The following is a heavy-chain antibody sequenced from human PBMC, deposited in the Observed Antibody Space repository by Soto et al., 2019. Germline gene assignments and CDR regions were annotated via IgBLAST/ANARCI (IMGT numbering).Heavy chain of an antibody. CDR2: ISGSGDST. CDR1: GFTFSSYA. V-gene: IGHV3-23*01. D-gene: IGHD6-19*01. J-gene: IGHJ4*02. CDR3: AKVGNSGWSTFDY. Sequence: GGSLRLSCAASGFTFSSYAMSWVRQAPGKGLEWVSHISGSGDSTYYADSVKGRFTISRDNSKNTLYLQMDSLRAEDTAIYYCAKVGNSGWSTFDYWGQGTLVTVSS.